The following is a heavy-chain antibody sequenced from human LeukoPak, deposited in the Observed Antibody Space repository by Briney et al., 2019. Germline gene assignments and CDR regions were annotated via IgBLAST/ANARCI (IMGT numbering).Heavy chain of an antibody. CDR1: GFTFSSYV. CDR2: INGGGGT. V-gene: IGHV3-23*01. D-gene: IGHD1-26*01. Sequence: GGSLRLSCAVSGFTFSSYVMSWVRQAPGKGLEWVSGINGGGGTYYADYVKGRFTISRDNSKNTLYLQINSLTADDTAVYYCEAHLYSGNLPDYWGQGTLVTVSS. CDR3: EAHLYSGNLPDY. J-gene: IGHJ4*02.